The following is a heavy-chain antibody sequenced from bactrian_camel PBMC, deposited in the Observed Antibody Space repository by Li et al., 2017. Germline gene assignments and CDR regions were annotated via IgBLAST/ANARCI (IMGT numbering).Heavy chain of an antibody. V-gene: IGHV3S1*01. CDR3: AKFSHANEYDVRPSEGYNY. CDR1: GNIYSRAC. J-gene: IGHJ4*01. CDR2: ISWSGDST. Sequence: HVQLVESGGGSVRSGGSLRLSCTGFGNIYSRACMGWFRQAPGKGLEWVSAISWSGDSTNYADSVKGRFTISQDNAKNTLFLQMNGLKPEDTALYYCAKFSHANEYDVRPSEGYNYWGQGTQVTVS. D-gene: IGHD4*01.